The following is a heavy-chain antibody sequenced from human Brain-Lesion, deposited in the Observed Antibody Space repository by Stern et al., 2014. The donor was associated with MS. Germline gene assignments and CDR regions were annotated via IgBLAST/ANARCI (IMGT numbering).Heavy chain of an antibody. CDR1: GFTFSSYT. D-gene: IGHD5-18*01. CDR2: INRGSDYI. J-gene: IGHJ6*02. V-gene: IGHV3-21*01. CDR3: ARVETPLADFYYYYGMDV. Sequence: EVQLVESGGGLVKPGGSLRLSCAASGFTFSSYTMNWVRQAPGKGLEWVSSINRGSDYIYYADSVKGRFTISRDNAKNSLYLQMNSLRAEDTALYYCARVETPLADFYYYYGMDVGGQGPTVTVSS.